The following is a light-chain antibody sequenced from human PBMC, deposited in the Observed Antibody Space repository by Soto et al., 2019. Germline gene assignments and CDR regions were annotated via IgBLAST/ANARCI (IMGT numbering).Light chain of an antibody. Sequence: EIVLTQSPGTLSLSPGKRATLSCRASQSISSSYLAWYQQRPGQAPRLLIYGASSRATGIPDRFSGSGSGTEFTLTISRLAPEDFAVYYCQQYCSSSWTFGQGTKVEIK. J-gene: IGKJ1*01. CDR3: QQYCSSSWT. CDR2: GAS. V-gene: IGKV3-20*01. CDR1: QSISSSY.